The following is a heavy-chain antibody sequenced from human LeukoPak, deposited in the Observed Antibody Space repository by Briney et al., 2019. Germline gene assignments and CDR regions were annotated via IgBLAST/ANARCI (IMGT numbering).Heavy chain of an antibody. Sequence: GGSLRLSCAASGFTVSSNYMSWVRQAPGKGLEWVSAIYSGGSTYYADSVKGRFTISRDNSKNTLYLQMNSLRAEDTAVYYCARAFLGSFDYWGQGTLVTVSS. V-gene: IGHV3-66*02. CDR3: ARAFLGSFDY. D-gene: IGHD3-3*01. CDR2: IYSGGST. CDR1: GFTVSSNY. J-gene: IGHJ4*02.